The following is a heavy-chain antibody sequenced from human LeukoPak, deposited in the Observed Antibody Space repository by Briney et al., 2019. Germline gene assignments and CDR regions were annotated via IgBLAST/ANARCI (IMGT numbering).Heavy chain of an antibody. CDR3: ARADYYDFWSGHNWFDP. D-gene: IGHD3-3*01. V-gene: IGHV1-8*02. CDR2: MNPNSGNT. J-gene: IGHJ5*02. Sequence: ASVKVSCKASGYTFTSYGISWVRQAAGQGLEWMGWMNPNSGNTGYAQKFQGRVTMTRNTSISTAYMELSSLRSEDTAVYYCARADYYDFWSGHNWFDPWGQGTLVTVSS. CDR1: GYTFTSYG.